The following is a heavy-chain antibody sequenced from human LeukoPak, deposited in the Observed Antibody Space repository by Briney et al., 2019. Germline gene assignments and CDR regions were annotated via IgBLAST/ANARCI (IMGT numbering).Heavy chain of an antibody. CDR1: GGSISSSSYY. CDR2: IYYSGST. Sequence: SETLSLTCTVSGGSISSSSYYWGWIRQPPGKGLEWIGSIYYSGSTYYNPSLKSRVTISVYTSKNQFSLKLSSVTAADTAVYYCARTYYYDSSGYYYPYYYYGMDVWGQGTTVTVSS. J-gene: IGHJ6*02. V-gene: IGHV4-39*01. CDR3: ARTYYYDSSGYYYPYYYYGMDV. D-gene: IGHD3-22*01.